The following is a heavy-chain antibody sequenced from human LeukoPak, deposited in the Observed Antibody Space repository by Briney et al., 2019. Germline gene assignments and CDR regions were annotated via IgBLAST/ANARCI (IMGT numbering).Heavy chain of an antibody. CDR3: AKVRSSSWARAFDY. J-gene: IGHJ4*02. CDR2: ISGSGGST. V-gene: IGHV3-23*01. Sequence: GGSLRLSCAASGFTFSSYAMSWVRQVPGKGMEWVSAISGSGGSTYYADSVKGRFTISRDNSKNTLYLQMNSLRAEDTAVYYCAKVRSSSWARAFDYWGQGTLVTVSS. D-gene: IGHD6-13*01. CDR1: GFTFSSYA.